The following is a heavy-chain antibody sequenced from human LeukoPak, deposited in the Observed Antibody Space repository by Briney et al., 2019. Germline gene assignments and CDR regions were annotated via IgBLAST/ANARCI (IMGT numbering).Heavy chain of an antibody. V-gene: IGHV3-30*02. CDR2: IRYDGSNK. Sequence: PGGSLRLSCAASGFTFSSYGMHWVRQAPGKGLEWVAFIRYDGSNKYYADSVKGRFTISRDNPKNTLYLQMNSLRAEDTAVYYCAKDLSIAVAGKLFDYWGQGTLVTVSS. J-gene: IGHJ4*02. D-gene: IGHD6-19*01. CDR1: GFTFSSYG. CDR3: AKDLSIAVAGKLFDY.